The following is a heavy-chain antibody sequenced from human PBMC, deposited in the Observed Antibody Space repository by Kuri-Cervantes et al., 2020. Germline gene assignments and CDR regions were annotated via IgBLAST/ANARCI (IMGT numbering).Heavy chain of an antibody. CDR1: GFTFSDYY. D-gene: IGHD2-21*02. V-gene: IGHV3-11*01. CDR2: ISSSGNTI. Sequence: GESLKISCAASGFTFSDYYMTWIRQAPGKGLEWVSYISSSGNTIYYADSVKGRFTISRDDAKNSLYLQMNSLRAEDTAVYYCARVWGAYCGGDCYSSNDYWGQGTLVTVSS. CDR3: ARVWGAYCGGDCYSSNDY. J-gene: IGHJ4*02.